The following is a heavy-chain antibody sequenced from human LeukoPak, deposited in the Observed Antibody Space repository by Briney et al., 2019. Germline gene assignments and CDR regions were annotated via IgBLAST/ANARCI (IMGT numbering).Heavy chain of an antibody. J-gene: IGHJ4*02. D-gene: IGHD6-19*01. CDR3: ARDLTYSSGWLFDY. CDR1: GGSFSGYY. CDR2: INHSGST. V-gene: IGHV4-34*01. Sequence: SETLSLTCAVYGGSFSGYYWSWIRQPPGKGLEWIGEINHSGSTNYNPSLKSRVTISVDTSKNQFSLKLSSVTAADTAVYYCARDLTYSSGWLFDYWGQGTLVTVSS.